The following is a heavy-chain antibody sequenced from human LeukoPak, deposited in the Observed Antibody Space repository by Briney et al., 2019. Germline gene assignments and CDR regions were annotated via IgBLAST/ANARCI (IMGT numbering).Heavy chain of an antibody. J-gene: IGHJ3*02. Sequence: GGSLRLSCPVSGFTFSPYAMSWVRQAPGKGLEWVSGISASDESSYYADSVKGRFTVSRDNSKNTVNLQMNSLRAEDTALYYCVKETHYSDSASCAFDIWGQGTMVTVSS. CDR2: ISASDESS. D-gene: IGHD3-10*01. V-gene: IGHV3-23*01. CDR3: VKETHYSDSASCAFDI. CDR1: GFTFSPYA.